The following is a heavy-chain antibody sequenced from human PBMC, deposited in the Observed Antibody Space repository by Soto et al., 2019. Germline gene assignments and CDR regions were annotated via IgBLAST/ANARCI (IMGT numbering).Heavy chain of an antibody. CDR3: ARHPRSSSSMNYYYYGMDV. J-gene: IGHJ6*02. V-gene: IGHV5-51*01. CDR2: IYPGDSDT. CDR1: GYSFTSYW. Sequence: PGGSLKISCKGSGYSFTSYWIGWVRQMPGKGLEWMGIIYPGDSDTRYSPSFQGQVTISADKSISTAYLQWSSLKASDTAMYYCARHPRSSSSMNYYYYGMDVWGQGTTVTVSS. D-gene: IGHD6-6*01.